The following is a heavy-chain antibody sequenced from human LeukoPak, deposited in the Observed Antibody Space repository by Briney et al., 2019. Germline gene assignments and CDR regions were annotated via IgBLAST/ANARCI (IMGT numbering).Heavy chain of an antibody. J-gene: IGHJ4*02. CDR1: GFTFRGFL. V-gene: IGHV3-7*01. D-gene: IGHD1-7*01. CDR3: ARAGGNWNYVY. Sequence: GGSLRLSCAASGFTFRGFLMSWVRQIPGKGLEWVANIKQDGSEKYYADALKGRFTISRDNTKNSLSLQMNSLIVEDTAVYYCARAGGNWNYVYWGQGTLVTVSS. CDR2: IKQDGSEK.